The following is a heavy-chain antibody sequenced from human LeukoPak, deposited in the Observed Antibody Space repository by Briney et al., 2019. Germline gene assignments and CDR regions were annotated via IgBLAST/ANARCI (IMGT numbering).Heavy chain of an antibody. J-gene: IGHJ5*02. CDR3: TRDLSAHCSSTSCYNWFDP. V-gene: IGHV3-49*04. CDR1: GFTFGDYA. CDR2: IRSKAYGGTT. Sequence: PGGSLRLSCTASGFTFGDYAMSWVRQAPGKGLEWVGFIRSKAYGGTTEYAASVKGRFTISRDDSKSIAYLQVNSLKTEDTAVYYCTRDLSAHCSSTSCYNWFDPWGQGTLVTVSS. D-gene: IGHD2-2*01.